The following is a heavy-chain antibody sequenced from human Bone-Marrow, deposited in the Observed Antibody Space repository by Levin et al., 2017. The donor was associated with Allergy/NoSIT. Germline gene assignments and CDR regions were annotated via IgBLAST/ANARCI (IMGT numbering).Heavy chain of an antibody. J-gene: IGHJ4*02. Sequence: GASVKVSCAASGFTFSDYWMDWVRQAPGQGLEWVGSINPDGSVKDYVDSVKGRFIISRDNAKNSLFLQLNSLRVEDTAIYYCARDPAYAAFDYWGQGTLATVSS. CDR1: GFTFSDYW. CDR2: INPDGSVK. D-gene: IGHD2-2*01. V-gene: IGHV3-7*01. CDR3: ARDPAYAAFDY.